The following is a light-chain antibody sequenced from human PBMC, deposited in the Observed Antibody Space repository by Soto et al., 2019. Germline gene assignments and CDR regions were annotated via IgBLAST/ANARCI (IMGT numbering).Light chain of an antibody. J-gene: IGKJ1*01. CDR2: DAS. CDR1: ESVSKW. CDR3: QQYNSYSWT. Sequence: DRQMSQSPSFLSASVGDKVTITCRATESVSKWLAWYQEKPGNPPRPLIYDASTLESGVPSRFSGSGSGTEFTLTISSLQADDFAIYYCQQYNSYSWTFGQGTKVAIK. V-gene: IGKV1-5*01.